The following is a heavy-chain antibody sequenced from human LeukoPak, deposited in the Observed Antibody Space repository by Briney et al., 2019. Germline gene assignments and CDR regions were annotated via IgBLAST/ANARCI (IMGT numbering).Heavy chain of an antibody. CDR2: MNPNSGNT. V-gene: IGHV1-8*03. D-gene: IGHD2-2*01. CDR1: GYTFTSYD. Sequence: ASVKVSCKASGYTFTSYDINWVRQATGQGLEWMGWMNPNSGNTGYAQKFQGRVTITRNTSISTAYMELSSLRSEDTAVYYCARVIVVVPAAKVWFDPWGQGTLVTVSS. J-gene: IGHJ5*02. CDR3: ARVIVVVPAAKVWFDP.